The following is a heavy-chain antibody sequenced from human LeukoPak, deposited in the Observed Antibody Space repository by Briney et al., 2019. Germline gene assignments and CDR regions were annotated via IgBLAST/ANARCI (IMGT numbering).Heavy chain of an antibody. Sequence: SETLSLTCAVYGGSFSGYYWSWIRQPPGKGLEWIGEINHSGSTNYNPSLKNRVTISVDTSKNQFSLKLSSVTAADTAVYYCARVDYDILTDKDRRFDYWGQGTLVTVSS. CDR2: INHSGST. V-gene: IGHV4-34*01. D-gene: IGHD3-9*01. CDR1: GGSFSGYY. J-gene: IGHJ4*02. CDR3: ARVDYDILTDKDRRFDY.